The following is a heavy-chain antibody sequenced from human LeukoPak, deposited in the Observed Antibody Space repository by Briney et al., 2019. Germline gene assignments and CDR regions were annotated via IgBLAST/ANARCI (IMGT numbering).Heavy chain of an antibody. D-gene: IGHD5-18*01. CDR1: GFTFSSYG. Sequence: GGSLRLSCAASGFTFSSYGMSWVRQAPGKGLEWVSAISGSGGSTYYADSVKGRFTISRDNSKNTLYLQMNSLRADDTAVYYCAKEMAPEGYSYGYDYWGQGTLVTVSS. V-gene: IGHV3-23*01. CDR2: ISGSGGST. J-gene: IGHJ4*02. CDR3: AKEMAPEGYSYGYDY.